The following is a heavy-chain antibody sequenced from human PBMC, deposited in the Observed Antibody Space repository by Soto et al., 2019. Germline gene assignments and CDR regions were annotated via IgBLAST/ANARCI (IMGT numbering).Heavy chain of an antibody. D-gene: IGHD2-2*02. CDR3: ARDGKVVPAAIRRGNWFDP. V-gene: IGHV4-38-2*02. Sequence: PSETLSLTCAVSGYSISSGYYWGWIRQPPGKGLEWIGSIYHSGSTYYNPSLKSRVTILVDTSKNQFSLKLSSVTAADTAVYYCARDGKVVPAAIRRGNWFDPWGQGTLVTVSS. J-gene: IGHJ5*02. CDR1: GYSISSGYY. CDR2: IYHSGST.